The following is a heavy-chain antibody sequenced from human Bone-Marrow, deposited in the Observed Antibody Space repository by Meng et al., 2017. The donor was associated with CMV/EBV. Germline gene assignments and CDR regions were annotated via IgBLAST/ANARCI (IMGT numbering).Heavy chain of an antibody. CDR1: GGTFTSYA. CDR2: MNPNSGNT. Sequence: ASVKVSCKASGGTFTSYAINWVRQATGQGLEWMGWMNPNSGNTGYAQKFQGRVTMTRNTSISTAYMELSSLRSEDTAVYYCASGGWSMVRGVISQIYYYYGMDVWGQGTTVTVSS. V-gene: IGHV1-8*02. J-gene: IGHJ6*02. CDR3: ASGGWSMVRGVISQIYYYYGMDV. D-gene: IGHD3-10*01.